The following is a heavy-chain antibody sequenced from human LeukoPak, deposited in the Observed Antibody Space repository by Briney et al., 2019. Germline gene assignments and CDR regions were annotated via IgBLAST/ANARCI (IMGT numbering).Heavy chain of an antibody. Sequence: ASVKVSCKASGGTFSSYAISWVRQAPGQGLEWMGWISAYNGNTNYAQKLQGRVTMTTDTSTSTAYMELRSLRSEDTAVYYCARDLTGGYCSGGSCSGTNWFDPWGQGTLVTVSS. CDR3: ARDLTGGYCSGGSCSGTNWFDP. D-gene: IGHD2-15*01. CDR1: GGTFSSYA. CDR2: ISAYNGNT. V-gene: IGHV1-18*01. J-gene: IGHJ5*02.